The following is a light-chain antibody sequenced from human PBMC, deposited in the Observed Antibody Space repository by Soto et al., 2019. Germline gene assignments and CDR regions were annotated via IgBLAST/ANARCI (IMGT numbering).Light chain of an antibody. CDR1: QSISSW. V-gene: IGKV1-5*01. CDR2: DAP. Sequence: DIQMTQSPSTLSASVGDRVTITCRASQSISSWLAWYQQKPGKAPKLLIYDAPSLESVVPSRFSGSESGTELTLTISSLQPDDFATYYCQQSNIYPYTFGQGTKLEIK. CDR3: QQSNIYPYT. J-gene: IGKJ2*01.